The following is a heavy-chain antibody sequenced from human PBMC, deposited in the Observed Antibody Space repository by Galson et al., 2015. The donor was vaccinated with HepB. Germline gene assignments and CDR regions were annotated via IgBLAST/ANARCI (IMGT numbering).Heavy chain of an antibody. CDR2: ISYSGSP. D-gene: IGHD3-22*01. V-gene: IGHV4-31*03. J-gene: IGHJ4*02. Sequence: TLSLTCTVSGGSISSGIYYWGWIRQHPGKGLEWIGYISYSGSPNYNPSLQSRVTISIDTSKNQFSLKLSSVTVADTAVYYCSRIPYKYDSSGYYLREGHYPGYFDCWGQGTLVTVSS. CDR1: GGSISSGIYY. CDR3: SRIPYKYDSSGYYLREGHYPGYFDC.